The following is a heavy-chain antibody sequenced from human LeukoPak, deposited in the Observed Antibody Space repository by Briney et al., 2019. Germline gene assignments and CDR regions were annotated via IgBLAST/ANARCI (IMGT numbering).Heavy chain of an antibody. CDR3: ARRGEDYYFDY. Sequence: GGSLQISCKGSGSIFTNYWIGWVRQLPGKGREWMGIIYPGDSDTRYSPSFQGQVTISADKTINTAYLQWSSLKASDTAMYYCARRGEDYYFDYWGQGILVTVSS. CDR2: IYPGDSDT. V-gene: IGHV5-51*01. CDR1: GSIFTNYW. J-gene: IGHJ4*02. D-gene: IGHD3-10*01.